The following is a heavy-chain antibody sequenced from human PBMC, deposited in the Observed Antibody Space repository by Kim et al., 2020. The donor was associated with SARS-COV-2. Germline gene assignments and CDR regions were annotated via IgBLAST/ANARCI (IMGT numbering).Heavy chain of an antibody. CDR3: ARTVVVPAASPFDY. CDR2: ISSSSSYT. CDR1: VFTFSDYY. V-gene: IGHV3-11*06. D-gene: IGHD2-2*01. J-gene: IGHJ4*02. Sequence: GGSLRLSCAASVFTFSDYYMSWIRQAPGKGLEWVSYISSSSSYTNYADSVKGRFTISRDNAKNSLYLQMNSLRAEDTAVYYCARTVVVPAASPFDYWGQGTLVTVSS.